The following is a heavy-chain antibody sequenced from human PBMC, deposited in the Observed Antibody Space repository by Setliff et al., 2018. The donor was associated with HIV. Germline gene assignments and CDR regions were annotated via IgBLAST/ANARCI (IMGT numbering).Heavy chain of an antibody. CDR1: GVSISGYY. Sequence: PSETLSLTCTVSGVSISGYYWSWIRQPPGKGLEWIGYIYTSGSTSYNPSLKSRVTISVDTSTNQFSLKLSSVTAADTAVYYCARGRQGGRYCSGVSCRGGYYYYYMDVWGKGTTVTVSS. CDR2: IYTSGST. J-gene: IGHJ6*03. CDR3: ARGRQGGRYCSGVSCRGGYYYYYMDV. V-gene: IGHV4-4*08. D-gene: IGHD2-15*01.